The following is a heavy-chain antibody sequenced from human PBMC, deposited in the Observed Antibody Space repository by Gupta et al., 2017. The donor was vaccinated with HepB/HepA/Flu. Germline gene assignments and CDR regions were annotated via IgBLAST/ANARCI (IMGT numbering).Heavy chain of an antibody. D-gene: IGHD6-13*01. CDR1: GDTFTGDY. J-gene: IGHJ6*03. V-gene: IGHV1-2*02. Sequence: QVQLVQSGAEGKKPGASVKVCCKASGDTFTGDYMHCLRQAPGQGLEWMGWINPNSGGTNYAQKFQGRVTMTRDTSISTAYMELSRLRSDDTAVYYCARDREQQLVRPASDDYYYMDVWGKGTTVTVSS. CDR3: ARDREQQLVRPASDDYYYMDV. CDR2: INPNSGGT.